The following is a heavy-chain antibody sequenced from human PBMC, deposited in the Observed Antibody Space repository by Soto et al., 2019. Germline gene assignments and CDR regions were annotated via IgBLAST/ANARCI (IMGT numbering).Heavy chain of an antibody. CDR2: IYYSGST. Sequence: SETLSLTCTVSGGSISSYYWSWIRQSPGKGLEWIGYIYYSGSTNYNPSLKSRVTISVDTSKNQLSLKLSSVTAADTAVYYCARVDDYGDYEVDYWGQGTLVTVSS. CDR3: ARVDDYGDYEVDY. V-gene: IGHV4-59*01. D-gene: IGHD4-17*01. CDR1: GGSISSYY. J-gene: IGHJ4*02.